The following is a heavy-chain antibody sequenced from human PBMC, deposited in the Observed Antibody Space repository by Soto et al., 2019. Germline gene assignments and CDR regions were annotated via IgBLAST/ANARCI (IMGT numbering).Heavy chain of an antibody. V-gene: IGHV4-59*01. CDR1: GGSISSYY. D-gene: IGHD3-10*01. CDR2: IYNSGST. CDR3: ARARITMVREVIKYNMDV. J-gene: IGHJ6*02. Sequence: QVQLQESGPGLVKPSETLSLTCTVSGGSISSYYWSWIRRPPGKGLEWIGYIYNSGSTHSNPSLQSRVTRSVDTSKNQFSLKLSSVTAADTGIYYCARARITMVREVIKYNMDVWGQGTTVIVSS.